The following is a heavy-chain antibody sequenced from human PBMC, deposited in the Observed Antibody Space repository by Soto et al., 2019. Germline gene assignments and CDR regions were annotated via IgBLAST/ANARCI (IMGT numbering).Heavy chain of an antibody. CDR1: GGSSSGSH. J-gene: IGHJ4*02. Sequence: QVRLQQWGAGLLKPSETLSLTCAVYGGSSSGSHWTWIRQPPGKGLEWIGEIDHSGSPNYNPSLKSRVTISVDTSKNQFSLKLSSVAAADTAVYYCARGESYAWEVSRIWGQGTLVTVSS. CDR2: IDHSGSP. V-gene: IGHV4-34*01. CDR3: ARGESYAWEVSRI. D-gene: IGHD3-16*02.